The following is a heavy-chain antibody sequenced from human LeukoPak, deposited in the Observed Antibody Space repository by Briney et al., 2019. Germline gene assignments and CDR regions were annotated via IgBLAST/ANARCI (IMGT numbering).Heavy chain of an antibody. D-gene: IGHD5-18*01. CDR3: ARQRGYGFDP. Sequence: GESLQISWKGSGYSSTSYWINWVRQMPGKGLEWMGRVDPSDSSTNYSPSFQGHVTISVDKSITTAYLQWSSLEASDTAMYYCARQRGYGFDPWGQGTLVTVSS. CDR1: GYSSTSYW. V-gene: IGHV5-10-1*01. J-gene: IGHJ5*02. CDR2: VDPSDSST.